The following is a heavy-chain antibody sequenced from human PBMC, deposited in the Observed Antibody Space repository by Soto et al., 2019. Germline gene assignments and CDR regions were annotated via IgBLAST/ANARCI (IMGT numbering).Heavy chain of an antibody. CDR1: GGSISSSSYY. V-gene: IGHV4-39*01. CDR3: ARPTEDSSSWYGVFDY. D-gene: IGHD6-13*01. J-gene: IGHJ4*02. Sequence: QLQLQESGPGLVKPSETLSLTCTVSGGSISSSSYYWGWIRQPPGKGLEWIGSIYYSGSTYYNPSLKSRVTISVDTSKNQFYLKLSSVTAADTAVYYCARPTEDSSSWYGVFDYWGQGTLVTVSS. CDR2: IYYSGST.